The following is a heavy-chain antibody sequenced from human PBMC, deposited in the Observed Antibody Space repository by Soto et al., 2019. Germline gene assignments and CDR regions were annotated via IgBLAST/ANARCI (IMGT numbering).Heavy chain of an antibody. D-gene: IGHD3-10*01. CDR3: ARGGPMVRVPHDY. V-gene: IGHV3-21*01. Sequence: GGSLRLSCAASGFTFSSYSMNWVRQAPGKGLEWVSSISSSSSYIYYADSVKGRFTISRDNAKNSLYLQMNSLRAEDTAVYYCARGGPMVRVPHDYWGQGTLVTVSS. CDR2: ISSSSSYI. J-gene: IGHJ4*02. CDR1: GFTFSSYS.